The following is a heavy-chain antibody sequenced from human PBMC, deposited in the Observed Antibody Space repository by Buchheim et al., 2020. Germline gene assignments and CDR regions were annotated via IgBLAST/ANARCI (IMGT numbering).Heavy chain of an antibody. V-gene: IGHV4-39*01. D-gene: IGHD4-11*01. CDR1: GGSISSSSYY. CDR3: ARHGPRGLHPAFDY. J-gene: IGHJ4*02. CDR2: IYYSGST. Sequence: QLQLQESGPGLVKPSETLSLTCTVSGGSISSSSYYWGWIRQPPGKGLEWIGSIYYSGSTYYNPSLKSRVTISVDPSKNHFSLKLSSVTAADTAVYYCARHGPRGLHPAFDYWGQGTL.